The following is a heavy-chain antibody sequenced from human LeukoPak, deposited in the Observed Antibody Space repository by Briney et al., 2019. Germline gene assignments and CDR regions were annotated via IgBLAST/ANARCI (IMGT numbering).Heavy chain of an antibody. V-gene: IGHV1-2*06. CDR2: INPNNGGT. J-gene: IGHJ3*02. CDR1: GYTYTGYY. CDR3: ARAKYDYGDYGPQRHDAFDI. D-gene: IGHD4-17*01. Sequence: GASVKVSCKASGYTYTGYYIHWVRQAPGQGLEWMGRINPNNGGTNYAQKFQGRVTMTRDTSISTAYMELSRLRSDDTAVYYCARAKYDYGDYGPQRHDAFDIWGQGTMVTVSS.